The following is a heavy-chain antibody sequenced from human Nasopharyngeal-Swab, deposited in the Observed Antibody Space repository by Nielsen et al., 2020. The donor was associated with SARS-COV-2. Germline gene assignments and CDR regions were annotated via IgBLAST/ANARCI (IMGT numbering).Heavy chain of an antibody. CDR2: ISYDGTNK. CDR1: GFTFGSYA. V-gene: IGHV3-30*03. Sequence: GESLKISCAASGFTFGSYAMHWARQAPGKGLEWVAVISYDGTNKYYADSVKDRFTVSRDRAKNTVYLEMNSLKPDDAAVYYCARDFFPPWSGDLLGYGLDVWGQGTTVTVSS. J-gene: IGHJ6*02. D-gene: IGHD3-10*01. CDR3: ARDFFPPWSGDLLGYGLDV.